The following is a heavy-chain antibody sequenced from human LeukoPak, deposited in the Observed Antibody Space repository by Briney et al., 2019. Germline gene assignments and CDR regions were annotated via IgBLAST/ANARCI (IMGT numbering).Heavy chain of an antibody. CDR2: INWNGGST. CDR1: GFAFDDYG. CDR3: ARGSGVLVSGWYYY. J-gene: IGHJ4*01. Sequence: GGSLSLSRAASGFAFDDYGMSGVRQAPGKGLEWVSGINWNGGSTGYADSVKGRFTISRDNAKNSLYLQMNSLRAEDTALYYCARGSGVLVSGWYYYCGQGTLVTVSS. V-gene: IGHV3-20*04. D-gene: IGHD6-19*01.